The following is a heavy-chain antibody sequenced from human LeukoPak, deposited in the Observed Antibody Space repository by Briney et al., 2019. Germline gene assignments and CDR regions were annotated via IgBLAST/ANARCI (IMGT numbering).Heavy chain of an antibody. Sequence: GGSLRLSCAASGFTFDDYAMHWVRHAPGKGLEWVPGISWNSGSIGYADSVKGRFTISRDNAKNSLYLQMNSLRAEDTALYYCAKDMGPYIVVVPAAMMSGGDYYYYGMDVWGQGTTVTVSS. CDR1: GFTFDDYA. D-gene: IGHD2-2*01. J-gene: IGHJ6*02. V-gene: IGHV3-9*01. CDR3: AKDMGPYIVVVPAAMMSGGDYYYYGMDV. CDR2: ISWNSGSI.